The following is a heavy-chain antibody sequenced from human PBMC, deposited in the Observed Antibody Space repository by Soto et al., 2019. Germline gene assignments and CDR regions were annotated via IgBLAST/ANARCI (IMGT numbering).Heavy chain of an antibody. V-gene: IGHV4-59*08. CDR1: GGSISSYY. Sequence: QVQLQESGPGLVKPSETLSLTCTVSGGSISSYYWSWIRQPPGKGLEWIGYIYYSGSTNYNPSLKSRVTISVDTSKNQFSLKLSSVTAADTAVYYCARHILTGYYKHGMDVWGQGTTVTVSS. D-gene: IGHD3-9*01. CDR3: ARHILTGYYKHGMDV. J-gene: IGHJ6*02. CDR2: IYYSGST.